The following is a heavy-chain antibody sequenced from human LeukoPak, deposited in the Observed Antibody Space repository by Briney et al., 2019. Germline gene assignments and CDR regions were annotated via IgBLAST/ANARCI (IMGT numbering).Heavy chain of an antibody. CDR1: GGTFSSYA. V-gene: IGHV1-69*06. CDR3: ATRLGTILTGFDY. CDR2: IIPIFGTA. J-gene: IGHJ4*02. Sequence: GASVKVSCKASGGTFSSYAISWVRQAPGQGLKWMGGIIPIFGTANYAQKFQGRVTITADKSTSTAYMELSSLRSEDTAVYYCATRLGTILTGFDYWGQGTLVTVSS. D-gene: IGHD3-9*01.